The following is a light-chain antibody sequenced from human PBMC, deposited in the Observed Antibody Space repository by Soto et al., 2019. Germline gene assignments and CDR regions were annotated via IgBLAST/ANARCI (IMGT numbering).Light chain of an antibody. CDR3: QSYDSSRRKV. V-gene: IGLV1-40*01. CDR1: SSNIGAGYD. Sequence: QSVLTQPPSVSGAPGQRVTISCTGSSSNIGAGYDVHWYQQLPGTAPKILIYGNSNRPSGVPDRFSGSKSGTSASLAITGLQAEDEADYYCQSYDSSRRKVFGGGTKLTVL. CDR2: GNS. J-gene: IGLJ3*02.